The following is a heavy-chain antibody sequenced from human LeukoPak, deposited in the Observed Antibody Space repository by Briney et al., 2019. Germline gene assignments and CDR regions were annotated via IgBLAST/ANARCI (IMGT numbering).Heavy chain of an antibody. CDR2: IRYDGSNK. J-gene: IGHJ3*02. CDR3: AKDLELWAADAFDI. V-gene: IGHV3-30*02. Sequence: GGSLRLSCAASGFTFSSYGMHWVRQAPGKGLEGVAFIRYDGSNKYYVDSVKGRFTISRDNSKNTLYLQMNSLRAEDTAVYYCAKDLELWAADAFDIWGQGTMVTASS. D-gene: IGHD2-21*01. CDR1: GFTFSSYG.